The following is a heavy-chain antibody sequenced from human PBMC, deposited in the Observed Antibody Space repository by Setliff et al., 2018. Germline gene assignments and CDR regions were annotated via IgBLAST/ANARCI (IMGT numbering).Heavy chain of an antibody. Sequence: PSVKVSCKASGGTFRNYGISWVRQAPGQGLEWMGGTIPVFGTTDYSQKFHGRVTIITDESTSTAYMELSSLTSDDTAVYYCVREGVDTRSSTDYRYYMDVWGKGTTVTVSS. V-gene: IGHV1-69*05. D-gene: IGHD5-18*01. J-gene: IGHJ6*03. CDR3: VREGVDTRSSTDYRYYMDV. CDR1: GGTFRNYG. CDR2: TIPVFGTT.